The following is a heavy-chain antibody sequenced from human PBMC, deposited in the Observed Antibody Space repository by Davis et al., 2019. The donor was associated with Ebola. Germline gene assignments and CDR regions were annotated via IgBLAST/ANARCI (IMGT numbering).Heavy chain of an antibody. CDR2: IYHSGST. Sequence: SETLSLTCTVSGGSISNSSYYWGWIRQPPGKGLEWIGSIYHSGSTYYNPSLKSRVTISVDTSKNQFSLKLSSVTAADTAVYYCFTDSMVRGVIYWGQGTLVTVSS. D-gene: IGHD3-10*01. J-gene: IGHJ4*02. CDR3: FTDSMVRGVIY. V-gene: IGHV4-39*07. CDR1: GGSISNSSYY.